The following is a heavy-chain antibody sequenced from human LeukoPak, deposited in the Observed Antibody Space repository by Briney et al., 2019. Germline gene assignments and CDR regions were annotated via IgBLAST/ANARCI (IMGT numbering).Heavy chain of an antibody. CDR3: ARVSWIAAAGYYYYMDV. J-gene: IGHJ6*03. CDR2: IYASGST. Sequence: PSETLSLTCTVSGGSISSGSYYWSWIRQPAGKGLEWIGRIYASGSTNYNPSLESRATISVDTSKNQFSLKLSSVTAADTAVYYRARVSWIAAAGYYYYMDVWGKGTTVTVSS. V-gene: IGHV4-61*02. D-gene: IGHD6-25*01. CDR1: GGSISSGSYY.